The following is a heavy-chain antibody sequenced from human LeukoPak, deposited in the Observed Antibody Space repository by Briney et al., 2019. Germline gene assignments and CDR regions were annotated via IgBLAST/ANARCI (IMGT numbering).Heavy chain of an antibody. CDR3: AKVPDSSGYSPYYFDY. D-gene: IGHD3-22*01. Sequence: GGSLRLSCAASGFTFSNYWMSWVRQAPGKGLEWVANIKEDGSEKYYVDSVKGRFTISRDNAKNSLSLQVNSLSAEDTAVYYCAKVPDSSGYSPYYFDYWGQGTLVTVSS. CDR1: GFTFSNYW. V-gene: IGHV3-7*01. CDR2: IKEDGSEK. J-gene: IGHJ4*02.